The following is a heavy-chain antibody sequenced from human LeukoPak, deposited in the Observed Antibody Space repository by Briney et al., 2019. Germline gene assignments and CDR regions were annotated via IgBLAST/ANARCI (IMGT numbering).Heavy chain of an antibody. J-gene: IGHJ5*02. Sequence: GGSLRLSCAASGFTFNDYYMSWIRQAPGRGLEWLSYINIGGTNTHYADSVKGRFTISRDNAKKSLYLEMNTLRAEGTAVYYCATDGAGFDTWGQGVLVTVSS. CDR1: GFTFNDYY. CDR3: ATDGAGFDT. CDR2: INIGGTNT. V-gene: IGHV3-11*01.